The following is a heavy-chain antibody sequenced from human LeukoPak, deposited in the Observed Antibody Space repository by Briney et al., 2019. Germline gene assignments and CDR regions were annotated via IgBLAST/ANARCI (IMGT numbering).Heavy chain of an antibody. Sequence: GGSLRLSCAASGFTFSSYWMYWVRQAPGKGLVWVSRINSDGSSTSYADSVKGRFTISRDNAKNTLYLQMNSLRAGDTAVYYCARDFKSEYYDSSVFFDYWGQGTLVTVSS. CDR1: GFTFSSYW. V-gene: IGHV3-74*01. D-gene: IGHD3-22*01. CDR3: ARDFKSEYYDSSVFFDY. CDR2: INSDGSST. J-gene: IGHJ4*02.